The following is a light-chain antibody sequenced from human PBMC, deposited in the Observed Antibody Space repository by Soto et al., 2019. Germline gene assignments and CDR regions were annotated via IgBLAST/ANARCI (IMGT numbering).Light chain of an antibody. V-gene: IGKV1-33*01. CDR3: QQYYGLPYT. Sequence: DIQLTQSPSSLSVSVGDRVTMTCQASQDTSKFLNWYHHKPGKAPKLLIYDAFNLETGVPARFSGSGCVTHFTLTITGLQPEDVGTYYCQQYYGLPYTFGQGTKLEIK. CDR1: QDTSKF. CDR2: DAF. J-gene: IGKJ2*01.